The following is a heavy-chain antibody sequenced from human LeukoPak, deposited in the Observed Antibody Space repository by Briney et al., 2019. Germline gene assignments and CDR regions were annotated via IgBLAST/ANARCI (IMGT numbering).Heavy chain of an antibody. CDR2: ISGSNGST. J-gene: IGHJ4*02. CDR1: GYTFTTYG. D-gene: IGHD3-10*01. V-gene: IGHV1-18*04. Sequence: GASVKVSCKTSGYTFTTYGISWVRQAPGQGLEWMGWISGSNGSTKYAQKVQGRVTMTTDTSTTTAYMEVRSLRSGDTAVYYCARDRDRMVQGVTALFDYWGQGTLVTVSS. CDR3: ARDRDRMVQGVTALFDY.